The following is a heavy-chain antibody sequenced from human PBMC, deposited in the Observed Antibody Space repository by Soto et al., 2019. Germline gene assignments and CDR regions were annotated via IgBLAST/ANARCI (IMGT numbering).Heavy chain of an antibody. CDR2: ISGSGGST. CDR1: GFTFSSYA. Sequence: EVQLLESGGGLVQPGGSLRLSCAASGFTFSSYAMSWVRQAPGKGLEWVSAISGSGGSTYYADSVKGRFTISRDNSKNTLYLQMNSLRAEDTAVYYCAQDITMFRGVMDYWGQGTLVTVSS. J-gene: IGHJ4*02. CDR3: AQDITMFRGVMDY. V-gene: IGHV3-23*01. D-gene: IGHD3-10*01.